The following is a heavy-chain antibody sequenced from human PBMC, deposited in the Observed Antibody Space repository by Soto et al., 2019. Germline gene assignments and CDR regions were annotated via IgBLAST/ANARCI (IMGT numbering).Heavy chain of an antibody. CDR1: GFTFRSYA. D-gene: IGHD5-18*01. V-gene: IGHV3-30-3*01. J-gene: IGHJ5*02. CDR3: ARALDTAMASKDNWFDP. CDR2: ISYDENNR. Sequence: PGGSLRLSCAASGFTFRSYAMHWVRQAPGKGLEWVAVISYDENNRYYTDSVKGRFTISRDNSKNTLYLQVNSLRAEDTAVYYCARALDTAMASKDNWFDPWGQGTLVTVSS.